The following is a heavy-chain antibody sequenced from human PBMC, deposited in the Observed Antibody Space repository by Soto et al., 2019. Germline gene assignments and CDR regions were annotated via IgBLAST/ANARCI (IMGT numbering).Heavy chain of an antibody. CDR2: MGYNGFT. J-gene: IGHJ6*02. D-gene: IGHD2-2*02. V-gene: IGHV4-59*08. CDR3: ASVTRTCISTSCYRYYYGMDV. CDR1: GGSISSYY. Sequence: SETLSLTCTVSGGSISSYYWSWIRQPRGQGLEWIGYMGYNGFTRYNPSLRSRVAISLDTAKNQFSLNLSSVTAADTALYYCASVTRTCISTSCYRYYYGMDVWGQGTTVTV.